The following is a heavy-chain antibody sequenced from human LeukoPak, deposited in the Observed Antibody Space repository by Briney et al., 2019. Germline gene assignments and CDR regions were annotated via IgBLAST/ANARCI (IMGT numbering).Heavy chain of an antibody. D-gene: IGHD3-10*01. CDR3: VREVIGGGAFDK. CDR2: IYPTGST. Sequence: SETLSLTCTVSGYSISSGYYWGWIRQPPGKGLEWIGNIYPTGSTYYNPSLQSRVTISVDTSKKQFSLKVTSVTAADTAVYYCVREVIGGGAFDKWGQGTMVIVSS. CDR1: GYSISSGYY. V-gene: IGHV4-38-2*02. J-gene: IGHJ3*02.